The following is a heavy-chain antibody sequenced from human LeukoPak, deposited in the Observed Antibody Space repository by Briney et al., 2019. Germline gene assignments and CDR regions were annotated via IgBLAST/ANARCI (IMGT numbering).Heavy chain of an antibody. CDR3: ARDRGYGSGSYYFQH. CDR1: GGSVSSSSYY. Sequence: SEALSLTCTVSGGSVSSSSYYWNWIRQSPGKGLEWIGYVYYSGSTNYNPSLKSRVTISIDTSKNQFSLKLSSVTAADTAVYYCARDRGYGSGSYYFQHWGQGTLVTVSS. V-gene: IGHV4-61*01. J-gene: IGHJ1*01. CDR2: VYYSGST. D-gene: IGHD3-10*01.